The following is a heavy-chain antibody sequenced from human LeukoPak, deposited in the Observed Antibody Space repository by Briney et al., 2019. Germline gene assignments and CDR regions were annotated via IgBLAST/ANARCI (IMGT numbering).Heavy chain of an antibody. V-gene: IGHV4-61*02. CDR3: ARAKKDSRDFDY. J-gene: IGHJ4*02. CDR2: IYTSGST. Sequence: SETLSLTCTVSGGSISSGSYYWSWIRQPAGKGLEWIGRIYTSGSTNYNPSLKSRVTISVDTSKNQFSLKLSSVTAADTAVYYCARAKKDSRDFDYWGQGTLVTVSS. CDR1: GGSISSGSYY. D-gene: IGHD2-15*01.